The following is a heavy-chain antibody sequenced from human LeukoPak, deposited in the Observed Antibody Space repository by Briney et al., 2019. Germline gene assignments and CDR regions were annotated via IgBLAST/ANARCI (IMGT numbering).Heavy chain of an antibody. CDR1: GGSFSGYY. D-gene: IGHD2-15*01. J-gene: IGHJ3*02. CDR3: AREAYCSGGSCLAFDI. Sequence: PSETLSLTCAVYGGSFSGYYWSWIRQPPGKGLEWIGEINHSGSTNYNPSLKSRVTISVDTSKNQFSLKLSSVSAADTAVYYCAREAYCSGGSCLAFDIWGQGTMVTVSS. V-gene: IGHV4-34*01. CDR2: INHSGST.